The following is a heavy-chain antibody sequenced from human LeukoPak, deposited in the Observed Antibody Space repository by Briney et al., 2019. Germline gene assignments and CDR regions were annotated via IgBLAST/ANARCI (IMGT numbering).Heavy chain of an antibody. CDR1: GGSISSSSYY. CDR3: ARFRMVRGVMRYRQYWYFDL. D-gene: IGHD3-10*01. CDR2: INHSGST. Sequence: SETLSLTCTVSGGSISSSSYYWSWIRQPPGKGLEWIGEINHSGSTNYNPSLKSRVTISVDTSKNQFSLKLSSVTAADTAVYYCARFRMVRGVMRYRQYWYFDLWGRGTLVTVSS. J-gene: IGHJ2*01. V-gene: IGHV4-39*07.